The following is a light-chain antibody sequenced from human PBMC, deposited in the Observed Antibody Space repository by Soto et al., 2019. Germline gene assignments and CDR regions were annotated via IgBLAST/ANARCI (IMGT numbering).Light chain of an antibody. CDR3: QQCVATLWT. CDR2: WAA. CDR1: QSLVYSANNKNY. Sequence: DIVMTQSPDSLAVSLGERATINCKPSQSLVYSANNKNYQAWYQQKPGQPPKLLIYWAAARESGVPDRFSGSGSGTDFTLTISSLQAEDVAVYYCQQCVATLWTFGQGTKVEVK. J-gene: IGKJ1*01. V-gene: IGKV4-1*01.